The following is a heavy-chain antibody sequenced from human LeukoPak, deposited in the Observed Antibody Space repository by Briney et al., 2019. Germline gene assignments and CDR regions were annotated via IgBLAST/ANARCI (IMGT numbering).Heavy chain of an antibody. CDR2: IYHSGST. CDR3: ARSTVEMSTILSY. CDR1: GGSISSSNW. J-gene: IGHJ4*02. Sequence: SETLSLTCAVSGGSISSSNWWSWVRQPPGKGLEWIGEIYHSGSTNYNPSLKSRVTISVDTSKNQFSLKLNSVTAADTAVYYCARSTVEMSTILSYWGQGTLVTVSP. D-gene: IGHD5-24*01. V-gene: IGHV4-4*02.